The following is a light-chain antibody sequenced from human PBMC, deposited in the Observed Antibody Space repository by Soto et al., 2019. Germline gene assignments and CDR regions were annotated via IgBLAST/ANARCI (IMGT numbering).Light chain of an antibody. CDR3: CSYAGSYTVI. V-gene: IGLV2-23*01. CDR2: EGN. Sequence: QSVLTQPASVSGSPGQSITISCTGTSSDVGTYNLVSWYQQHPGKAPKLMIYEGNKRPSGVSNRFSGSKSGNTASLTISGLQAEDEADYYCCSYAGSYTVIFGGGTKLTVL. J-gene: IGLJ2*01. CDR1: SSDVGTYNL.